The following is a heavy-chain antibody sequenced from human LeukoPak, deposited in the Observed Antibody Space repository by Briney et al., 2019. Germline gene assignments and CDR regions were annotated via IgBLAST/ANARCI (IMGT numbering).Heavy chain of an antibody. V-gene: IGHV1-18*01. CDR3: ARGPAYCGGDCYFDY. D-gene: IGHD2-21*02. Sequence: GASVKVSCKASGYTITNYDISWVRKAPGQGLEWMGWISAYNGNTNYAQKLQGRVTMTTDTSTSTAYMELRSLRSDDTAVYYCARGPAYCGGDCYFDYWGQGTLVTVSS. CDR2: ISAYNGNT. J-gene: IGHJ4*02. CDR1: GYTITNYD.